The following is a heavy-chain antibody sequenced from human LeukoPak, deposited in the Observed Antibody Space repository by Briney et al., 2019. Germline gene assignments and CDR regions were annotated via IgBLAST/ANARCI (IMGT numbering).Heavy chain of an antibody. CDR1: GGSISSYY. Sequence: PSETLSLTCTVSGGSISSYYWSWIRQPPGKGLEWIGYIYYSGSTNYNPSLKSRVTISVDTSKNQFSLKLSSVTAADTAVYYCARVGSSWYGDCYYYYMDVWGKGTTVTVSS. CDR2: IYYSGST. D-gene: IGHD6-13*01. J-gene: IGHJ6*03. CDR3: ARVGSSWYGDCYYYYMDV. V-gene: IGHV4-59*01.